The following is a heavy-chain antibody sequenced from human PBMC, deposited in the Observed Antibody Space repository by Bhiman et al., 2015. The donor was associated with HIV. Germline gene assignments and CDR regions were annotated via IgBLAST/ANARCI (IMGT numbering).Heavy chain of an antibody. Sequence: EVQLVESGGGVVRPGGSLRLSCVASGFTFDDYGMSWVRQAPGKGLEWVSSINWNGDYTGYAESVKGRFTVSRDNTKNSLYLEMNSLRAEDTALYYCARGTDTAMVSALVYWGQGTLVTVSS. CDR3: ARGTDTAMVSALVY. V-gene: IGHV3-20*04. D-gene: IGHD5-18*01. CDR2: INWNGDYT. CDR1: GFTFDDYG. J-gene: IGHJ4*02.